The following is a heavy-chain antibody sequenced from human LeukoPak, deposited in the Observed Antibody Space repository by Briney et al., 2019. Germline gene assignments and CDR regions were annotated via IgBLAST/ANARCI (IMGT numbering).Heavy chain of an antibody. CDR3: ARGCHPVGYYYYGMDV. D-gene: IGHD4-23*01. Sequence: ASVKVSCKASGGTFSSCAISWVRQAPGQGLELMGGIIPIFGTANYAQKFQGRVTITADESTSTVYMELSSLRSEDTAVYYCARGCHPVGYYYYGMDVWGQGTTVTVSS. V-gene: IGHV1-69*01. CDR2: IIPIFGTA. CDR1: GGTFSSCA. J-gene: IGHJ6*02.